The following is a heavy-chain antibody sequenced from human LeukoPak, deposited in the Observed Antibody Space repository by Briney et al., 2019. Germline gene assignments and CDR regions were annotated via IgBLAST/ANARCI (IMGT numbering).Heavy chain of an antibody. CDR1: GYTLTSYG. D-gene: IGHD3-10*01. CDR2: ISAYNGNT. CDR3: ARDKYGLGTAREIDY. V-gene: IGHV1-18*01. J-gene: IGHJ4*01. Sequence: ASVKVSCKASGYTLTSYGIRWVLQAPGQRLEWMGWISAYNGNTNYAQKLQGRVTMTTDTSTSTAYMELRSLRSDDTAVCYCARDKYGLGTAREIDYRGQGTLVNGSS.